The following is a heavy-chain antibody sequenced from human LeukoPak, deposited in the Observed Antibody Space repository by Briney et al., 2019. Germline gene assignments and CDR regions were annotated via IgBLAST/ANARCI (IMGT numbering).Heavy chain of an antibody. CDR2: ISGNGGRT. J-gene: IGHJ4*02. CDR3: AKDPSRGYSYDF. Sequence: GSLRLSCAASGFTFSSYGMSWVRQAPGKGLEWVSAISGNGGRTDYADSVKGRFTISRDNSKNTLYLQMNSLRAEDTAIYYCAKDPSRGYSYDFWGQGTLVTVSS. CDR1: GFTFSSYG. V-gene: IGHV3-23*01. D-gene: IGHD5-18*01.